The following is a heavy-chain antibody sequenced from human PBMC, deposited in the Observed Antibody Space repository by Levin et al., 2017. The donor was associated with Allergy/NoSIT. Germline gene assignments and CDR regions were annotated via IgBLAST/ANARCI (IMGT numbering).Heavy chain of an antibody. V-gene: IGHV1-18*01. D-gene: IGHD3-10*01. J-gene: IGHJ4*02. CDR3: ARGDGITMVRGGDY. Sequence: GESLKISCKASGYTFTSYGISWVRQAPGQGLEWMGWISAYNGNTNYAQKLQGRVTMTTDTSTSTAYMELRSLRSDDTAVYYCARGDGITMVRGGDYWGQGTLVTVSS. CDR1: GYTFTSYG. CDR2: ISAYNGNT.